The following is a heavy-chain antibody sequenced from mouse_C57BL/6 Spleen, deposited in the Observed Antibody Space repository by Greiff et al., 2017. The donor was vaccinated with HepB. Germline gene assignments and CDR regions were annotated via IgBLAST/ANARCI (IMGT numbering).Heavy chain of an antibody. V-gene: IGHV1-53*01. Sequence: VQLQQSGPELVKPGASVKLSCKASGYTFTSYWMHWVKQRPGQGLEWIGNINPSNGGTNYNEKFKSKATLTVDISSSTAYMQLSSLTSEDSAVYYCARRDDYDGGFAYWGQGTLVTVSS. CDR2: INPSNGGT. CDR1: GYTFTSYW. D-gene: IGHD2-4*01. CDR3: ARRDDYDGGFAY. J-gene: IGHJ3*01.